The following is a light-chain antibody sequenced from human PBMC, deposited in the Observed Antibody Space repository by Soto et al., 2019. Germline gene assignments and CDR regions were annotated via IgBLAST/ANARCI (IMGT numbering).Light chain of an antibody. Sequence: EIVLTQSLDTLSLSVGERATVSCRASQSVSSSLLAWYQQKPGQAPRLLISAASSRATGIPDRFSGSGSGTDFTLTISRLEPEDFAVYYCQQYINSPWTFGQGTKVEIK. CDR3: QQYINSPWT. J-gene: IGKJ1*01. CDR1: QSVSSSL. V-gene: IGKV3-20*01. CDR2: AAS.